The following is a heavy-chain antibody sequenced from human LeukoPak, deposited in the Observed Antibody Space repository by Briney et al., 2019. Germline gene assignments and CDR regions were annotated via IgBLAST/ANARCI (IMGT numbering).Heavy chain of an antibody. V-gene: IGHV4-34*01. CDR3: ARAGLRFGELDY. Sequence: GSLRLSCAASGLTFSTSGMHWVRQPPGKGLEWIGEINHSGSTNYNPSLKSRVTISVDTSKNQFSLKLSSVTAADTAVYYCARAGLRFGELDYWGQGTLVTVSS. D-gene: IGHD3-10*01. CDR1: GLTFSTSG. J-gene: IGHJ4*02. CDR2: INHSGST.